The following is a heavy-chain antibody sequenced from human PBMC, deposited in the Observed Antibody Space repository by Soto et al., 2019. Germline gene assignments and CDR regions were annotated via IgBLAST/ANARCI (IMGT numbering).Heavy chain of an antibody. CDR2: ISSSSSYT. Sequence: GGSLRLSCAASGFTFSDYYMSWIRQAPGKGLEWVSYISSSSSYTNYADSVKGRFTISRDNAKNSLYLQMNSLRAEDTAVYYCARDKVVPADFQFEHWGQGTLVTVSS. CDR3: ARDKVVPADFQFEH. V-gene: IGHV3-11*05. D-gene: IGHD2-2*01. J-gene: IGHJ4*02. CDR1: GFTFSDYY.